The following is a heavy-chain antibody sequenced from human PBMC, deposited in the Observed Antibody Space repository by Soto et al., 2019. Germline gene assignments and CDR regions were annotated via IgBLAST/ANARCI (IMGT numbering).Heavy chain of an antibody. J-gene: IGHJ4*02. CDR1: GFTFSSYG. CDR3: AKDRRAGGNYGFYSDF. D-gene: IGHD1-7*01. Sequence: TGGSLRLSCAASGFTFSSYGMTWVRQAPGKGPEWVSFSSATGAGTYYADSVKGRFTISRDNSKNTLYLQMTSLRADDTAVYYCAKDRRAGGNYGFYSDFWGQGALVTVS. CDR2: SSATGAGT. V-gene: IGHV3-23*01.